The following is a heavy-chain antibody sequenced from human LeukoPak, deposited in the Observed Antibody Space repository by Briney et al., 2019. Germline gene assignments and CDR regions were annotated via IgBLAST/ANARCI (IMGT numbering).Heavy chain of an antibody. D-gene: IGHD3-16*01. J-gene: IGHJ4*02. CDR3: ARDKPRGSYDGSIFDS. Sequence: GGSLRLSCEDSGFTFSSYWMSWVRQAPGKGLEWVAIISYDGGEIYYVDSVKGRFTLSRDNAKSSVYLQMNSLRAEDAAVYYCARDKPRGSYDGSIFDSWGQGTLVTVSS. CDR1: GFTFSSYW. V-gene: IGHV3-7*01. CDR2: ISYDGGEI.